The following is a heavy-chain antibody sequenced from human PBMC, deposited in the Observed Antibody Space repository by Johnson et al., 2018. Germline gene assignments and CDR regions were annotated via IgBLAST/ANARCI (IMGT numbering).Heavy chain of an antibody. CDR1: RFTFDDYA. D-gene: IGHD3-9*01. J-gene: IGHJ4*02. CDR2: ISWNSGTI. Sequence: VQLVQSGGGLVQPGESLRLSCAASRFTFDDYAIHWVRQAPGKGLEWVSGISWNSGTIGDADSVKGRFTISRDNAKNTLYLQQNNLGAEDTAIYYCAKDLDWGYDILTGLEYWGQGTLVTVSS. CDR3: AKDLDWGYDILTGLEY. V-gene: IGHV3-9*01.